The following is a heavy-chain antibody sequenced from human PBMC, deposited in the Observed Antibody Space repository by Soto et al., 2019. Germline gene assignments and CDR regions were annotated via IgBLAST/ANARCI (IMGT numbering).Heavy chain of an antibody. J-gene: IGHJ4*02. CDR3: VRDGVGALPYDC. Sequence: EVQLVESGGGLVQPGGSLRISCAASGFALRSYWLNWVREVPGKGLMWVAHISPDGSETKYADSVKGRFTISRDDAKNTLHLQMNSLRVEDTAVYYCVRDGVGALPYDCWGQGDLVTVSS. CDR2: ISPDGSET. V-gene: IGHV3-74*03. D-gene: IGHD1-26*01. CDR1: GFALRSYW.